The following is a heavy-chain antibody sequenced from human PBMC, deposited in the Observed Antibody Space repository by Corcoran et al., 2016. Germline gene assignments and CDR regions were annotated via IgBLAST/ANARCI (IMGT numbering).Heavy chain of an antibody. CDR1: GGTFSSYA. V-gene: IGHV1-69*01. CDR2: IIPIFGTA. J-gene: IGHJ6*02. CDR3: ARGPEVVPAATHYYYYGMDV. Sequence: QVQLMQSGAEVKKPGSSVKVSCKASGGTFSSYAISWVRQAPGQGLEWMGGIIPIFGTANYAQKFQGRVTITADESTSTAYMELSSLRSEDTAVYYGARGPEVVPAATHYYYYGMDVWGQGTTVTVSS. D-gene: IGHD2-2*01.